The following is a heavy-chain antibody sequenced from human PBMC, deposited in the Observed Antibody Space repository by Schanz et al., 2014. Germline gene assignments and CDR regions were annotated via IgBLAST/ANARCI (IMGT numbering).Heavy chain of an antibody. CDR3: ARDLSSLIQGDV. D-gene: IGHD2-2*01. V-gene: IGHV3-30*19. CDR1: GFTFSSYG. J-gene: IGHJ6*04. Sequence: QVQLVESGGGVVQPGRSLRLSCAASGFTFSSYGMHWVRQAPGKGLEWAALISHDGNNKHYVDSVEGRFTISRDNAKNSLYLQMNSLRAEDTAVYFCARDLSSLIQGDVWGKGTTVTGSS. CDR2: ISHDGNNK.